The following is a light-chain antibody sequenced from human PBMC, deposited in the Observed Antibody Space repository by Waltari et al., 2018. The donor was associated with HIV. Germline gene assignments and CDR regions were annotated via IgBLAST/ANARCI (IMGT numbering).Light chain of an antibody. CDR3: QKTYSTPYT. CDR1: QSISSY. V-gene: IGKV1-39*01. J-gene: IGKJ2*01. CDR2: AAS. Sequence: DIQMTQSPYSLSASVGDRVTITCRASQSISSYLNWYHHKPGKAPKLLIYAASNLQSGVPSRFSGSGSVTDVTLTISSLQPEDVATYYCQKTYSTPYTFGQGTKLEIK.